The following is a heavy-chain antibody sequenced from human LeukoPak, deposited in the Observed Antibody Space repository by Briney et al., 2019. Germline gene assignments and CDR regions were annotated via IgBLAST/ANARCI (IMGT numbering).Heavy chain of an antibody. Sequence: PGRSLRLSCAASGFTFSSYGTHWVRQAPGKGLEWVAVISYDGSNKYYADSVKGRFTISRDNSKNTLYLQMNSLRAEDTAVYYCAKDVRALESWGQGTLVTVSS. CDR2: ISYDGSNK. V-gene: IGHV3-30*18. J-gene: IGHJ5*01. CDR1: GFTFSSYG. CDR3: AKDVRALES.